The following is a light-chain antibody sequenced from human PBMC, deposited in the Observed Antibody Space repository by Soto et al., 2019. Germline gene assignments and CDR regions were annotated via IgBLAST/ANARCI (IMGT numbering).Light chain of an antibody. Sequence: EIVLTQSPDTLSLSPGERATLSCRASQSVGSSFLAWYQQKPGQAPRLLIYRTSTRATGIPDRFTGSGYGTDCTLTISRLEPEEFAVYYCHQYEDSPITVGGGAKVEVK. J-gene: IGKJ4*01. CDR3: HQYEDSPIT. CDR1: QSVGSSF. CDR2: RTS. V-gene: IGKV3-20*01.